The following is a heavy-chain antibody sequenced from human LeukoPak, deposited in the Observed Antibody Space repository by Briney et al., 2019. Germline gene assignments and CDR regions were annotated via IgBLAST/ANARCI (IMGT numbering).Heavy chain of an antibody. Sequence: SQTLSLTCTVSGGSISSGGYYWSWIRQHPGKGLEWIGYIYYSGSTYYNPSLKSRATISVDTSKNQFTLRLSSVTAADTAVYFCARLRVSGSYLYYFDYWGQGTLVTVSS. V-gene: IGHV4-31*03. CDR1: GGSISSGGYY. CDR2: IYYSGST. CDR3: ARLRVSGSYLYYFDY. D-gene: IGHD1-26*01. J-gene: IGHJ4*02.